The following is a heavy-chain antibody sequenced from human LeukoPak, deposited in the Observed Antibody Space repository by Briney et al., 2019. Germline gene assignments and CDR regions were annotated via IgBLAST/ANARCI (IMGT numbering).Heavy chain of an antibody. V-gene: IGHV3-21*01. CDR3: ARDPGQYWYFDL. CDR1: GFTFSSYS. CDR2: ISSSSSYI. J-gene: IGHJ2*01. Sequence: GGSLRLSCAASGFTFSSYSMNWVRQAPGKGLEWVSSISSSSSYIYYADSVKGRFTISRDNAKNSLYLQMNSLRAEDTAVYYCARDPGQYWYFDLWGRGTLVTVSS.